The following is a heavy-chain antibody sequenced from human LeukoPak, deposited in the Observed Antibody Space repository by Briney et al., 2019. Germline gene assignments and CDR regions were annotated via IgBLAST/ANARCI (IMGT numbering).Heavy chain of an antibody. CDR3: ARAGAIFGVVKHYYYYYMDV. J-gene: IGHJ6*03. D-gene: IGHD3-3*01. CDR2: IVPIFGTA. V-gene: IGHV1-69*05. Sequence: SVKVSCKASGGTFSSYAISWVRQAPGQGLEWMGRIVPIFGTANYAQKFQGRVTITTDESTSTAYMELSSLRSEDTAVYYCARAGAIFGVVKHYYYYYMDVWGKGTTVTVSS. CDR1: GGTFSSYA.